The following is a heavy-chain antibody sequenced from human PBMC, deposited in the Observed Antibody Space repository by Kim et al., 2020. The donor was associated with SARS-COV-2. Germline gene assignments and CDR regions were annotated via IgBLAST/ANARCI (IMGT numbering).Heavy chain of an antibody. J-gene: IGHJ4*02. V-gene: IGHV3-23*01. Sequence: TTFYTDAVKGRFTICRDTSTKTLYLQMNSLRAEDTAIYYCARRREGFDYWGQGTLVTVSS. CDR3: ARRREGFDY. CDR2: TT.